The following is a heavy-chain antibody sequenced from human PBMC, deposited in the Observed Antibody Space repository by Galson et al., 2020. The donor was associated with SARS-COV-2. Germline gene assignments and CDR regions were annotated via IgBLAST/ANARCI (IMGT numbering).Heavy chain of an antibody. Sequence: SETLSLTCTVSGGSISSYYWNWIRQPAGKGLEWIGRIYTSGSTNYNPSLKSRVTMSVDTSKNQFSLKLSSVTAADTAVYYCAREAFSSGSSWPYYYYDMDVWGQGTTVTVSS. CDR1: GGSISSYY. V-gene: IGHV4-4*07. CDR2: IYTSGST. CDR3: AREAFSSGSSWPYYYYDMDV. D-gene: IGHD6-13*01. J-gene: IGHJ6*02.